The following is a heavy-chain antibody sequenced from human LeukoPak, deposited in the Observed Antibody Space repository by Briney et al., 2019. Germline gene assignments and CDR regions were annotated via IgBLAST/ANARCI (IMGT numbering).Heavy chain of an antibody. Sequence: GGSLRLSCAASGFTFSSYGMHWVRQAPGKGLEWVAFIRYDGSNKYYADSVKGRFTISRDNAKNSLYLQMNSLRAEDTAVYYCASHYYGSGKFENWGQGTLVTVSS. J-gene: IGHJ4*02. CDR2: IRYDGSNK. CDR1: GFTFSSYG. V-gene: IGHV3-30*02. CDR3: ASHYYGSGKFEN. D-gene: IGHD3-10*01.